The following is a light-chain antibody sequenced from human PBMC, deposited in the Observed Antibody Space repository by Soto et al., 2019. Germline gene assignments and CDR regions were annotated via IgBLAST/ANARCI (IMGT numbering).Light chain of an antibody. Sequence: EIVLTQSPGTLSLSPGERATLSCRASQSVSSSYLAWYQQKPGQAPRLLIYDASTRATGIPARFRGSGSGTEFTLTISSLQSEDFAVYHCQQYYKWPQTFGQGTKVDIK. CDR3: QQYYKWPQT. J-gene: IGKJ1*01. CDR2: DAS. V-gene: IGKV3-15*01. CDR1: QSVSSSY.